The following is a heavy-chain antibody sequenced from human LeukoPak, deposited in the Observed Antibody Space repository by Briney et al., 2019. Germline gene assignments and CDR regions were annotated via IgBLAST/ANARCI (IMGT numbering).Heavy chain of an antibody. CDR1: GFTFDDYA. D-gene: IGHD6-13*01. Sequence: GRSLRLSCAASGFTFDDYAMHWVRQAPGKGLEWVSGISWNSGSIGYAGSVKGRFTISRDNAKNSLYLQMNSLRAEDMALYYCAKDSSSWLEYYFDYWGQGTLVTVSS. CDR2: ISWNSGSI. V-gene: IGHV3-9*03. CDR3: AKDSSSWLEYYFDY. J-gene: IGHJ4*02.